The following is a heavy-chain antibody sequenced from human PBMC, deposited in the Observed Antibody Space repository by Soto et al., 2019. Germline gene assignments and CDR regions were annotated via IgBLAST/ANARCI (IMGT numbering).Heavy chain of an antibody. J-gene: IGHJ6*02. D-gene: IGHD3-9*01. V-gene: IGHV6-1*01. CDR2: TYYRSKWYN. CDR3: ARAVVDYDIFTGYYDYYYYGMDV. CDR1: GDSVSSNSAA. Sequence: SQTLSLTCAISGDSVSSNSAAWNWIRQSPSRGLEWLGRTYYRSKWYNDYAVSVKSRITINPDTSKNQFSLQLNSVTPEDTAVYYCARAVVDYDIFTGYYDYYYYGMDVWGQGTTVTVSS.